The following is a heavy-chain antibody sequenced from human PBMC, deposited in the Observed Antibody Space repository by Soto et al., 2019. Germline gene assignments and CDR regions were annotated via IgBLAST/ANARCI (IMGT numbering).Heavy chain of an antibody. CDR2: INPNSGGT. D-gene: IGHD2-15*01. J-gene: IGHJ5*02. V-gene: IGHV1-2*02. CDR3: ARAVVVAATLNWFDP. CDR1: GYTFTGYY. Sequence: GALVKVSCKASGYTFTGYYMHWVRQAPGQGLERMGWINPNSGGTNYAQKVKGRVTMTRDTSISTAYMELSRLRSDDTAVYYCARAVVVAATLNWFDPWRQGTLVTVSS.